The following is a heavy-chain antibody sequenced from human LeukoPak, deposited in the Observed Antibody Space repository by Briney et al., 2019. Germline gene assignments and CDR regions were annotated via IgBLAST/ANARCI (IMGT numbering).Heavy chain of an antibody. CDR2: IYYSGST. J-gene: IGHJ6*03. Sequence: SETLSLTCTVSGGSLSSYYWSWIRQPPGKGLEWIGYIYYSGSTNYNPSLKSRVTISGDTTKNQFSLKLSSVTAADTAVYYCARHYYYSYYYMDVWGKGTTVTVSS. CDR1: GGSLSSYY. CDR3: ARHYYYSYYYMDV. V-gene: IGHV4-59*08.